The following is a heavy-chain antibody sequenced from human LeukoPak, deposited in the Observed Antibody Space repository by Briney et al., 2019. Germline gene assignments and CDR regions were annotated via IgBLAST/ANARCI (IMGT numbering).Heavy chain of an antibody. V-gene: IGHV3-21*01. CDR3: ARDSTMVRGVTAKRYYYYGMDV. J-gene: IGHJ6*02. CDR2: ISSSSSYI. D-gene: IGHD3-10*01. Sequence: GGSLRLSCAASGFTFSSYSMNWVRQAPGKGLEWVSSISSSSSYIYYADSVKGRFTISRDNAKNSLYLQMNSLRAEDTAVYYCARDSTMVRGVTAKRYYYYGMDVWGQGTTVTVPS. CDR1: GFTFSSYS.